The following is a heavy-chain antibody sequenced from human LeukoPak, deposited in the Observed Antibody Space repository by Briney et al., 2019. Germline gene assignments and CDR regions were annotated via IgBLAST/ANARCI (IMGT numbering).Heavy chain of an antibody. V-gene: IGHV4-34*01. Sequence: PSETLSLTCAVYGGSFSGYYWSWIRQHPGKGLEWIGEINHSGSTNYNPSLKSRVTISVDTSQNQFSLKLSSVTAADTAVYYCANYDSSGYVHYWGQGTLVTVSS. J-gene: IGHJ4*02. D-gene: IGHD3-22*01. CDR2: INHSGST. CDR1: GGSFSGYY. CDR3: ANYDSSGYVHY.